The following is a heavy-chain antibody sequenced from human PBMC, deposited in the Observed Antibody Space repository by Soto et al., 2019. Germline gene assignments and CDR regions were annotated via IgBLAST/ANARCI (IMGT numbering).Heavy chain of an antibody. Sequence: EMKLVESGGGLVQPGRSRRVSCAASGYTFSSYAFNWVRQAPGKGREWISYISVGGGSIFYADSVKGRFTISRDDAQNSLQLQTYTLRRENTTLYFDVRDDTWAFEIWGPGTTVLVSS. CDR2: ISVGGGSI. CDR1: GYTFSSYA. J-gene: IGHJ3*02. D-gene: IGHD1-26*01. CDR3: VRDDTWAFEI. V-gene: IGHV3-48*01.